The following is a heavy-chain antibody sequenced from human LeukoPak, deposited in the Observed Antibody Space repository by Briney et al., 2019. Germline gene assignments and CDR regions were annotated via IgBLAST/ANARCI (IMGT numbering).Heavy chain of an antibody. Sequence: PSETLSLTCTVSGGSISSSSYYWGWIRQPPGKGLEWIGSIYYSGSTYYNPSLKSRVTISVDTSKNQFSLKLSSVTAADTAVYYCARDVWVTTPGWFDPWGQGTLVTVSS. J-gene: IGHJ5*02. CDR1: GGSISSSSYY. CDR2: IYYSGST. V-gene: IGHV4-39*07. D-gene: IGHD4-17*01. CDR3: ARDVWVTTPGWFDP.